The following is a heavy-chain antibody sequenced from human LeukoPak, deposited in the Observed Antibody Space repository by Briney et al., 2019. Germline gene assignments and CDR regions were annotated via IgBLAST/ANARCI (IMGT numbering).Heavy chain of an antibody. D-gene: IGHD2-21*01. J-gene: IGHJ4*02. CDR3: ARQIVSGSMGCDF. V-gene: IGHV1-2*02. CDR2: INFNSGGK. Sequence: ASVKVSCKASAYTFSGYYIHWVRQAPGQGLEWMGWINFNSGGKIFAEKFQDRVTMARDTSISTAYMELSRLRSGDTAVYYCARQIVSGSMGCDFWGQGTMVTVSS. CDR1: AYTFSGYY.